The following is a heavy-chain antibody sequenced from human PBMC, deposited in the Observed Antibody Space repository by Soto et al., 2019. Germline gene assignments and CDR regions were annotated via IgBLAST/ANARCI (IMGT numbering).Heavy chain of an antibody. CDR2: IYYSGST. V-gene: IGHV4-30-4*01. J-gene: IGHJ4*02. D-gene: IGHD5-18*01. Sequence: SETLSLTCTVSGGSISSGDYYWSWIRQPPGKGLEWIGYIYYSGSTYYNPSLKSRVTISVDTSKNQFSLKLSSVTAADTAVYYCARDRRGYSYGQFEYLDYWGQGTLVTVS. CDR3: ARDRRGYSYGQFEYLDY. CDR1: GGSISSGDYY.